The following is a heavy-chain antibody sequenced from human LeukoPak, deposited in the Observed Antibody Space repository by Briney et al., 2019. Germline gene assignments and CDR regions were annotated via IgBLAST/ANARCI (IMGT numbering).Heavy chain of an antibody. CDR3: ARDAEPGYSSYYFDY. V-gene: IGHV3-23*01. CDR2: SSFGGGTT. CDR1: GFTFNSYA. Sequence: PGGSLRLSCAASGFTFNSYAISWVRQAPGKGLEWISGSSFGGGTTYYADSVKGRFTISRDNSKNTLYLQMNSLRAEDTAVYYCARDAEPGYSSYYFDYWGQGTLVTVSS. D-gene: IGHD6-19*01. J-gene: IGHJ4*02.